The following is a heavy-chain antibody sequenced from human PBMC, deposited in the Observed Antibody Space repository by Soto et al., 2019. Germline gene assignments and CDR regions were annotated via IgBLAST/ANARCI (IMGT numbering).Heavy chain of an antibody. J-gene: IGHJ4*02. V-gene: IGHV5-51*01. D-gene: IGHD3-16*02. CDR1: GYSFTSYW. CDR2: IYPGDSDT. Sequence: GESLKISCKGSGYSFTSYWIGWVRQMPGKGLEWMGIIYPGDSDTRYSPSFQGQVTISADKSISTAYLQMNSLKTEDTAVYYCTTDRVLLTRGYDYVWGSYRDYWGQGTLVTVSS. CDR3: TTDRVLLTRGYDYVWGSYRDY.